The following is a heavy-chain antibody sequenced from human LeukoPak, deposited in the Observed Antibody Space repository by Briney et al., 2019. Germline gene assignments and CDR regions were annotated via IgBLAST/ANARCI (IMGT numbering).Heavy chain of an antibody. CDR1: GGSISSYY. CDR2: IYYSGST. Sequence: MTSETLSLTCTVSGGSISSYYWSWIRQPPGKGPEWIGYIYYSGSTNYNPSLKSRVTISVDTSKNQFSLKLSSVTAADTAVYYCARERDGVSDYWGQGTLVTVSS. V-gene: IGHV4-59*12. D-gene: IGHD3-10*01. CDR3: ARERDGVSDY. J-gene: IGHJ4*02.